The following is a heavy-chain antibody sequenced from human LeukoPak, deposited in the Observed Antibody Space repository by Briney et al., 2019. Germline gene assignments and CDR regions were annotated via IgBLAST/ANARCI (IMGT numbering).Heavy chain of an antibody. CDR1: GFTFSDHY. V-gene: IGHV3-72*01. Sequence: GGSLRLSCAASGFTFSDHYMDWVRQSPGKGLEWVGRIRNKASNYITEYAASARGRFTVSRDDSKNSLYLQINSLKTEDTAVYYCARVCSSTSCYAGTIDYWGQGTLVTVSS. D-gene: IGHD2-2*01. CDR2: IRNKASNYIT. J-gene: IGHJ4*02. CDR3: ARVCSSTSCYAGTIDY.